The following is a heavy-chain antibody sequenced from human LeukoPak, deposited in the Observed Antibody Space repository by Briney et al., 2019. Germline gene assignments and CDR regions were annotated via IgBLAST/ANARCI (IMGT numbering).Heavy chain of an antibody. CDR1: GFTFSSYA. Sequence: GGSLRLSCAASGFTFSSYAMHWVRQAPGKGLEWVANIKQDGSEKYYVDSVKGRFTISRDNAKNSLYLQMNSLRAEDTAVYYCARDANYYDSSGYFYYYYMDVWGKGTTVTISS. CDR2: IKQDGSEK. D-gene: IGHD3-22*01. V-gene: IGHV3-7*01. CDR3: ARDANYYDSSGYFYYYYMDV. J-gene: IGHJ6*03.